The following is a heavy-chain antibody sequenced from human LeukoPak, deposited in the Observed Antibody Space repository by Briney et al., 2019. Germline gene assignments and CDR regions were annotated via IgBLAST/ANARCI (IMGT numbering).Heavy chain of an antibody. CDR2: ISAYNGNT. CDR1: GYTFTSYG. Sequence: ASVKVSCKASGYTFTSYGISWVRQAPGQGLEWMGWISAYNGNTNYAQKLQGRVTMTTDTSTSTAYMEPRSLRSDDTAVYYCARGDCSSTSCHDPYYYYGMDVWGQGTTVTVSS. CDR3: ARGDCSSTSCHDPYYYYGMDV. V-gene: IGHV1-18*01. J-gene: IGHJ6*02. D-gene: IGHD2-2*01.